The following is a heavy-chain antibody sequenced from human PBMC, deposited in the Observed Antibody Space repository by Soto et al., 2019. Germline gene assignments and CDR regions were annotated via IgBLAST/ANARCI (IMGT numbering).Heavy chain of an antibody. CDR1: GFTVSSNY. CDR2: IYSGGST. D-gene: IGHD3-10*01. J-gene: IGHJ4*02. Sequence: EVQLVETGGGLIQPGGSLRLSCAASGFTVSSNYMSWVRQAPGKGLEWVSVIYSGGSTYYADSVKGRFTIPRDNSKNTLYLQMNSLRAEDTAVYYCARVERFGHVDYWGQGTLVTVSS. V-gene: IGHV3-53*02. CDR3: ARVERFGHVDY.